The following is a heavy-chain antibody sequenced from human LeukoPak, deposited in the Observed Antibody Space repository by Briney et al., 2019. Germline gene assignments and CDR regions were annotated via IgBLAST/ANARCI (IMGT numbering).Heavy chain of an antibody. Sequence: PGGSLRLSCAASGFTFSSYAMSWVRQAPGKGLEWVSAISAPSSGGTYYADSVKGRFTISRDNSKNTLYLQMNSLRAEDTAVYYCAKRYYDNSGWFDYWGQGTLVTVSS. V-gene: IGHV3-23*01. CDR3: AKRYYDNSGWFDY. CDR1: GFTFSSYA. D-gene: IGHD3-22*01. CDR2: ISAPSSGGT. J-gene: IGHJ4*02.